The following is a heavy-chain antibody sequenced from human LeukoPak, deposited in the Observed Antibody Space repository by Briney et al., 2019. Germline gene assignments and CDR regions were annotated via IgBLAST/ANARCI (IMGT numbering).Heavy chain of an antibody. D-gene: IGHD3-10*01. CDR2: ILYDGSNE. V-gene: IGHV3-30*04. CDR1: GFTFSSYV. J-gene: IGHJ6*03. CDR3: ARGPSITMIRGGQWYYYMDV. Sequence: GGSLRLSCAASGFTFSSYVMHWVRQAPGKGLEWVAIILYDGSNEYYADSVKGRFTISRDNSKNTLYLQMNSLRSEDTAVYYCARGPSITMIRGGQWYYYMDVWGKGTTVTISS.